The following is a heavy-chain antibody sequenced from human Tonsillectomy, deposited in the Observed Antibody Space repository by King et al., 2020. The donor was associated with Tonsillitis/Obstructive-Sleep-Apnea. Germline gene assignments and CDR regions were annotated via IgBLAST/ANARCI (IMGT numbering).Heavy chain of an antibody. CDR2: IWYDGSNK. J-gene: IGHJ6*04. V-gene: IGHV3-33*01. CDR3: ARDRSDYGGGLDV. D-gene: IGHD4-23*01. Sequence: VQLVESGGGVVQPGRSLRLSCAASGFTFSSYGMHCVRQAAGKGLEWVAVIWYDGSNKYYSDSVKGRFTISRDNSKNTRYLQMNSLRAEDTAVYYCARDRSDYGGGLDVWGKGTTVTVSS. CDR1: GFTFSSYG.